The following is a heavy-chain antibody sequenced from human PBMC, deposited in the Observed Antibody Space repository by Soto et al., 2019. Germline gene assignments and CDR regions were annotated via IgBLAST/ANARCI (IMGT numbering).Heavy chain of an antibody. CDR1: DFSISSGHY. CDR3: ARWRNDCSTTSCYHFDY. J-gene: IGHJ4*02. V-gene: IGHV4-38-2*01. D-gene: IGHD2-2*01. CDR2: IYHSGTT. Sequence: PSETLSLTCAVSDFSISSGHYLGWIRQPPGKGLEWIGSIYHSGTTYNNPSLKSRVTMSVDKSKNQFSLKLSPVTAADTAVYYCARWRNDCSTTSCYHFDYWGQGTLVTVSS.